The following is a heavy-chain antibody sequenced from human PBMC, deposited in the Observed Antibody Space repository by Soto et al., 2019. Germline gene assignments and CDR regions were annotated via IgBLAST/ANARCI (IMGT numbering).Heavy chain of an antibody. V-gene: IGHV4-39*01. Sequence: NPSETLSLTCTVSGGSISRSSSYWGWIRQPPGKGLEWIGNIFYSGSSYYNPSLKSRVIISVDTSKNQFSLKLSSVTAADTAVYYCARGHGGSGWCYTWFDPWGQETLVTVSS. CDR3: ARGHGGSGWCYTWFDP. CDR2: IFYSGSS. J-gene: IGHJ5*02. D-gene: IGHD6-19*01. CDR1: GGSISRSSSY.